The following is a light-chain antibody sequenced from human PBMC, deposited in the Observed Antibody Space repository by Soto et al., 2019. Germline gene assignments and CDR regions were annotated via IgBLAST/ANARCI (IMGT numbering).Light chain of an antibody. V-gene: IGLV1-40*01. Sequence: QSVLTQPPSVSGAPGQRITISCTGSRSNIGAGFDVHWYQQFPGTAPKLLIYGTTSRPSGVPDRFSGSQSGTSASLAITGLQAGDDEDYYCQPSDTSLRGAWVFGGGTKLTVL. J-gene: IGLJ3*02. CDR1: RSNIGAGFD. CDR3: QPSDTSLRGAWV. CDR2: GTT.